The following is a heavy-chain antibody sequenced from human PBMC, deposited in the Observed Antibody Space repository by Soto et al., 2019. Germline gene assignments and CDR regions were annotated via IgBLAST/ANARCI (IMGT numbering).Heavy chain of an antibody. CDR2: INPNSGGT. CDR3: ARGDFWSGYYPDVGFDY. D-gene: IGHD3-3*01. J-gene: IGHJ4*02. V-gene: IGHV1-2*04. CDR1: GYTFTGYY. Sequence: QVQLVQSGAEVKKPGASVKVSCKASGYTFTGYYMHWVRQAPGQGLEWMGWINPNSGGTNYAQKFQGWVTMTRDTSISTAYMELSRLRSDDTAVYYCARGDFWSGYYPDVGFDYWGQGTLVTVSS.